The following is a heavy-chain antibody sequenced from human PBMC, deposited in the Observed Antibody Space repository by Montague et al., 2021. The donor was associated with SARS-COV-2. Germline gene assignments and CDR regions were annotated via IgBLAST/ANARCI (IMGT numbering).Heavy chain of an antibody. CDR1: GFSLSTSGVG. D-gene: IGHD3-22*01. CDR2: IYWDDDK. CDR3: AHSRYYYYDSSGYRVYYFDY. Sequence: PALVTPTQTLTLTCTFSGFSLSTSGVGVGWIRQPPGKALEWLAPIYWDDDKRYSPSLKSRLTITKDTSKNQVVLTMTNMDPVDTATYYCAHSRYYYYDSSGYRVYYFDYWGQGTLVTVSS. V-gene: IGHV2-5*02. J-gene: IGHJ4*02.